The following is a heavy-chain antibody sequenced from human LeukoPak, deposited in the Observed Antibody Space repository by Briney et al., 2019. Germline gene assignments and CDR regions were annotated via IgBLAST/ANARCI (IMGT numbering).Heavy chain of an antibody. V-gene: IGHV3-30*02. D-gene: IGHD6-19*01. J-gene: IGHJ4*02. Sequence: PGGSLRLSCAASGFTFSSYAMHWVRQAPGKGLEWVAFIRYDGSNKYYANSVKGRFTISRDNSKNTLYLQMNSLRAEDTAVYYCAKVRAVAGMWNYYFDYWGQGTLVTVSS. CDR1: GFTFSSYA. CDR3: AKVRAVAGMWNYYFDY. CDR2: IRYDGSNK.